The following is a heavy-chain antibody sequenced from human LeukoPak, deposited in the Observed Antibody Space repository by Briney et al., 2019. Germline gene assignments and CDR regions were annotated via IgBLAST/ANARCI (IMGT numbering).Heavy chain of an antibody. Sequence: GGSLRLSCAASGFTFSSYSMNWVRQAPGKGLEWVSSISSSSSYIYYADSVKGRFTISRDNAKNSLYLQMNSLRAEDTAVYYCARSASTDLDAFDIWGQGTMVTVSS. CDR3: ARSASTDLDAFDI. D-gene: IGHD2-2*01. CDR1: GFTFSSYS. J-gene: IGHJ3*02. CDR2: ISSSSSYI. V-gene: IGHV3-21*01.